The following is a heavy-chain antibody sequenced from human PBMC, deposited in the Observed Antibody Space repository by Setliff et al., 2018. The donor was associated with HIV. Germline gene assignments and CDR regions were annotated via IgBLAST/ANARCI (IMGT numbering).Heavy chain of an antibody. V-gene: IGHV4-4*08. Sequence: LSLTCTVSGGSISNSYWTWIRQPPGKGLEWIGYIYTSGSTNYNPSLKSRVIISVDTSKNRFSLTLRSVTAADTAVYYCARTRSGTYYGEMNWFDPWGQGILVTVSS. CDR2: IYTSGST. J-gene: IGHJ5*02. D-gene: IGHD3-10*01. CDR1: GGSISNSY. CDR3: ARTRSGTYYGEMNWFDP.